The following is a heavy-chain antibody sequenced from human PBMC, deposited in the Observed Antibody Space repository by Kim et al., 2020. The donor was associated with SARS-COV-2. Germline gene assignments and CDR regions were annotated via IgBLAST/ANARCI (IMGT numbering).Heavy chain of an antibody. V-gene: IGHV4-59*01. D-gene: IGHD6-13*01. J-gene: IGHJ6*02. CDR3: ARVTAAGDYYYYAMDV. Sequence: SLKSRVTISVDTSKNQFSLKLSSVTSADTAVYYCARVTAAGDYYYYAMDVWGQGTTVTVSS.